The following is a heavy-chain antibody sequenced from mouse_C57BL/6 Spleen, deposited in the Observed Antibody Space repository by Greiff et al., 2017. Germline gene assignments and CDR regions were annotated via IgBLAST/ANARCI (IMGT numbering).Heavy chain of an antibody. J-gene: IGHJ2*01. CDR3: ARSKTTVVLDY. CDR1: GYAFSSSW. D-gene: IGHD1-1*01. V-gene: IGHV1-82*01. CDR2: IYPGDGDT. Sequence: VQLQQSGPELVKPGASVKISCKASGYAFSSSWMNWVKQRPGKGLEWIGRIYPGDGDTNYNGKFKGKATLTADKSSSTAYMQLSSLTSEDSAVYFCARSKTTVVLDYWGQGTTLTVSS.